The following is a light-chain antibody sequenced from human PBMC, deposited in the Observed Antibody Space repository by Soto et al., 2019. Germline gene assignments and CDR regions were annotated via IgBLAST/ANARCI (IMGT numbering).Light chain of an antibody. CDR3: QQSYSTIT. CDR1: QSISSY. CDR2: AAS. Sequence: EIQMTQSPSSLSASVVSRVTITCRASQSISSYLNWYQQKPGKAPKLLIYAASSLQSGVPSRFSGSGSGTDFTLTISSLQPEDFATYYCQQSYSTITFGQGTRLEIK. V-gene: IGKV1-39*01. J-gene: IGKJ5*01.